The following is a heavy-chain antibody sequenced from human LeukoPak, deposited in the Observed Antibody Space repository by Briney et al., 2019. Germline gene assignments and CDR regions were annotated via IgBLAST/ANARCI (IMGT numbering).Heavy chain of an antibody. Sequence: GASVKVSCKASGYTFTGYYMHWVRQAPGQGLEWMGWINPNSGGTNYAQKFQGRVTMTRDASISTAYMELSRLRSDDTAVYYCAMSKNYDFWSGYYTVIDWFDPWGQGTLVTVSS. J-gene: IGHJ5*02. V-gene: IGHV1-2*02. CDR1: GYTFTGYY. D-gene: IGHD3-3*01. CDR2: INPNSGGT. CDR3: AMSKNYDFWSGYYTVIDWFDP.